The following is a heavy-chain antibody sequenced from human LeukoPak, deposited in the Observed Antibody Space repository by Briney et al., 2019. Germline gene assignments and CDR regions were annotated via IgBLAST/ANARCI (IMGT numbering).Heavy chain of an antibody. CDR2: IYYSGST. Sequence: SETLSLTCTVSGGSISSYYWSWIRQPPGKGLEGIRYIYYSGSTNYNPSLKSRVTISVDTSKNQFSLKLSSVTAADTAVYYCARVLGYCSSTSCYGGPDYYGMDVWGKGTTVTVSS. CDR3: ARVLGYCSSTSCYGGPDYYGMDV. V-gene: IGHV4-59*01. J-gene: IGHJ6*04. CDR1: GGSISSYY. D-gene: IGHD2-2*01.